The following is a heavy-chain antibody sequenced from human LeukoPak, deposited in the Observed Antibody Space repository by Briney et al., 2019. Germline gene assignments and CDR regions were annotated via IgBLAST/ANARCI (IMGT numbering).Heavy chain of an antibody. Sequence: ASVKVSCKASGYTFTSYGISWVRQAPGQGLEWMGWISAYNGNINYAQKLQGRVTMTTDTSTSTAYMELRSLRSDDTAVYYCARDHEDYYDSSGYYTFWGQGTLVTVSS. D-gene: IGHD3-22*01. CDR3: ARDHEDYYDSSGYYTF. J-gene: IGHJ4*02. V-gene: IGHV1-18*01. CDR1: GYTFTSYG. CDR2: ISAYNGNI.